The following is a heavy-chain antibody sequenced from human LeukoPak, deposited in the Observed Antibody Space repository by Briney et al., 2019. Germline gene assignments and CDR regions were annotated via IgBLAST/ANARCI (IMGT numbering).Heavy chain of an antibody. V-gene: IGHV4-59*01. Sequence: PSETLSLTCTVSGGSLSSYYWSWIRQPPGKGLEWIGYIYYSGSTNYNPSLKSRVTISVDTSKNQFSLKLSSVTAADTAVYYCARHGTIFGVITTMFDYWGQGTLVAVSS. J-gene: IGHJ4*02. D-gene: IGHD3-3*01. CDR1: GGSLSSYY. CDR2: IYYSGST. CDR3: ARHGTIFGVITTMFDY.